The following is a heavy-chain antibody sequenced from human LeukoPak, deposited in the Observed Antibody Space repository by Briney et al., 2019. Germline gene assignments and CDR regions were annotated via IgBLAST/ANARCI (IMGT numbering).Heavy chain of an antibody. Sequence: ASVKVSCKASGYTFTSYDINWVRQAAGQGLEWMGWMNPNSGNTGYAQKFQGRVTMTRNTSISTAYMELSSLRSEDTAVYYCARDSTIDNWFDPWGQGTLVTVSS. J-gene: IGHJ5*02. CDR1: GYTFTSYD. D-gene: IGHD2-2*01. CDR2: MNPNSGNT. CDR3: ARDSTIDNWFDP. V-gene: IGHV1-8*01.